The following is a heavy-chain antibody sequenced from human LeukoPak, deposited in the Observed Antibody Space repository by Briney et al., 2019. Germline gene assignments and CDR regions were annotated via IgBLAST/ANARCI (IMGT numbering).Heavy chain of an antibody. CDR3: ARSFFAAAAGSFDY. J-gene: IGHJ4*02. D-gene: IGHD6-13*01. V-gene: IGHV1-69*13. CDR1: GGTFSSYA. CDR2: IIPIFGTA. Sequence: SVKVSCKASGGTFSSYAISWVRQAPGQGLEWMGGIIPIFGTANYAQKFQGRVTITADESTSTAYMELSSLRPEGTAVYYCARSFFAAAAGSFDYWGQGTLVTVSS.